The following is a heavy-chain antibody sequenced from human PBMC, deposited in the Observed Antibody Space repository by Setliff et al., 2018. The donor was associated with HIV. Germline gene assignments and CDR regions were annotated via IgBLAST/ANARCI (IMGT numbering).Heavy chain of an antibody. V-gene: IGHV4-59*01. CDR2: IYYSGST. CDR1: GGSISSYF. J-gene: IGHJ6*02. D-gene: IGHD3-10*01. CDR3: ARDRGRGSGSPTRKFYYYGMDV. Sequence: KTSETLSLTCTVSGGSISSYFWSWIRQPPGKGLEWIGTIYYSGSTNYNPSLESRVTISVDTSKNKFSVTLRSVTTADTAVYYCARDRGRGSGSPTRKFYYYGMDVWGQGTTVTVSS.